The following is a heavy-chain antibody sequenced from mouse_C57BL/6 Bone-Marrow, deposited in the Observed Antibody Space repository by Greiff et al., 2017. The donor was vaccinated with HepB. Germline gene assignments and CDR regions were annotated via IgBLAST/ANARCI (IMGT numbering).Heavy chain of an antibody. J-gene: IGHJ4*01. CDR1: GFTFSDYY. Sequence: EVKLMESEGGLVQPGSSMKLSCTASGFTFSDYYMAWVRQVPEKGLEWVANINYDGSSTYYLDSLKSRFIISRDNAKNILYLQMSSLKSEDTATYYCARVYDGYPYYAMDYWGQGTSVTVSS. CDR2: INYDGSST. CDR3: ARVYDGYPYYAMDY. D-gene: IGHD2-3*01. V-gene: IGHV5-16*01.